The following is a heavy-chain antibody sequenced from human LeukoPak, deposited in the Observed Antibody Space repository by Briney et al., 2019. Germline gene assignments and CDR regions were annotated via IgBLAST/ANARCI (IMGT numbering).Heavy chain of an antibody. D-gene: IGHD2-15*01. Sequence: ASVKVSCKASGYTFTSYDINWVRQATGQGLEWMGWMNPNSGNTGYAQKFQGRVTMTRNTSISTAYMELSSLRSEDTAVYYCARSCGGSCYQRSGMDVWGQGTTVTVSS. CDR1: GYTFTSYD. CDR3: ARSCGGSCYQRSGMDV. J-gene: IGHJ6*02. CDR2: MNPNSGNT. V-gene: IGHV1-8*01.